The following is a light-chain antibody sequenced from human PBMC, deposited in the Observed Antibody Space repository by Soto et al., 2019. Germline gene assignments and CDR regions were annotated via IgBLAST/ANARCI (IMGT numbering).Light chain of an antibody. CDR3: GTWDRSLSAWV. CDR1: SSDVGGYDY. Sequence: QSALTQPPSASGSPGQSVTISCTGTSSDVGGYDYVSWYQQHPGKAPKLMIYEVTIRPSGVSDRFSGSKSGNTASLTVSGLQAEDEADYYCGTWDRSLSAWVFGGGTKLTVL. CDR2: EVT. V-gene: IGLV2-8*01. J-gene: IGLJ3*02.